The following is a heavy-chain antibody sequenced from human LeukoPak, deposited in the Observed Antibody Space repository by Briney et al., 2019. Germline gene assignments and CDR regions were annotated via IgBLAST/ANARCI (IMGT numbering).Heavy chain of an antibody. J-gene: IGHJ3*02. CDR1: GFSISTYE. Sequence: AGGSLRLSCAASGFSISTYEMNWVRQAPGKGLEWVSYFRSSRGTIYYADSVRGRFTVSGDSAKNSLYLQMNSLRADDTAVYYCARGTLLNAFDIWGQGTMVTVSS. V-gene: IGHV3-48*03. D-gene: IGHD1-26*01. CDR3: ARGTLLNAFDI. CDR2: FRSSRGTI.